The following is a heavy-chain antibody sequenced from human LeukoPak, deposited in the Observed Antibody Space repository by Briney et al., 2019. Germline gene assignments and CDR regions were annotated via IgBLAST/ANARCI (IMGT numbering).Heavy chain of an antibody. Sequence: SETLSLTCTVSGGSTSGYYWSWVRQPPGKGLEWLGDIYYSGSTNYNPSLTSRVTISVDTSKNQFSLKLNSVTAADTAVYYCARGWDGIAVAGSFDYWGQGTLVTDSS. J-gene: IGHJ4*02. CDR2: IYYSGST. CDR3: ARGWDGIAVAGSFDY. V-gene: IGHV4-59*01. CDR1: GGSTSGYY. D-gene: IGHD6-19*01.